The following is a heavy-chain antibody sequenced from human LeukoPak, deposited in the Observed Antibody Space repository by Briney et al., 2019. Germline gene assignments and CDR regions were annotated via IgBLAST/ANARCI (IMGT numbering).Heavy chain of an antibody. Sequence: ASVKVSCKASGYTFTGYYLNWVRQAPGQGLEWMGWINPNSGVTDYAQKFQDRVTMTRDTSISTTYMELRSLGSDDTAVYYCARDRAPSEIQPAHYDFYYGLDVWGQGATVTVSS. CDR2: INPNSGVT. J-gene: IGHJ6*02. CDR1: GYTFTGYY. D-gene: IGHD1-1*01. V-gene: IGHV1-2*02. CDR3: ARDRAPSEIQPAHYDFYYGLDV.